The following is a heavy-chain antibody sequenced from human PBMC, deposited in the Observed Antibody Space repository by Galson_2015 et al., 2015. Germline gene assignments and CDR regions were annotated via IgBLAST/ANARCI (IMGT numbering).Heavy chain of an antibody. Sequence: SLRLSCAASGFTFSDYYMSWIRQAPGKGLEWVSYISSSGSTIYYADSVKGRFTISRDNAKNSLYLQMNSLRAEDTAVYYCAFSSGYPWVAMIAFDIWGQGTMVTVSS. CDR2: ISSSGSTI. CDR3: AFSSGYPWVAMIAFDI. J-gene: IGHJ3*02. D-gene: IGHD3-22*01. CDR1: GFTFSDYY. V-gene: IGHV3-11*01.